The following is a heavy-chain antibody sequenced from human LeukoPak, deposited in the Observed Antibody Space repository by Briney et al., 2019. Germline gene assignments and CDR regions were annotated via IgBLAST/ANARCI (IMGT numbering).Heavy chain of an antibody. D-gene: IGHD5-12*01. V-gene: IGHV5-51*01. CDR2: IYPGNSGT. CDR3: ARQDGYALYYFDY. Sequence: GESLKISCKGSGYNFPGYWIAWVRQMPGKGLEWMGIIYPGNSGTRYSPSFQGQVTISVDKSISTAYLQWSSLKASDIAMYYCARQDGYALYYFDYWGQGTLVTVSS. J-gene: IGHJ4*02. CDR1: GYNFPGYW.